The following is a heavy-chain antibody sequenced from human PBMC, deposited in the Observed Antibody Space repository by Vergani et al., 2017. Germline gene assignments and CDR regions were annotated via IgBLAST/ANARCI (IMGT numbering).Heavy chain of an antibody. Sequence: QLQLQESGPGLVKPSETLSLTCTVSGGSISSSSYYWGWIRQPPGKGLEWIGSIYYSGSTYYNPSLKSRVTISVHTSKNQFSLKLSSVTAADTAVYYCAGRRGKQSAGPGSYGDLFDYWGQGTLVTVSS. CDR3: AGRRGKQSAGPGSYGDLFDY. D-gene: IGHD4-17*01. J-gene: IGHJ4*02. V-gene: IGHV4-39*01. CDR2: IYYSGST. CDR1: GGSISSSSYY.